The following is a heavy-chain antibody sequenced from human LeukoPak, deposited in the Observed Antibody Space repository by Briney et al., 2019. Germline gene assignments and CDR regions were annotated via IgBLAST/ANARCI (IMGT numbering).Heavy chain of an antibody. CDR1: GFTLRDYV. V-gene: IGHV3-23*01. D-gene: IGHD1-20*01. CDR2: ISPSGDIT. Sequence: GGSLRLSCAASGFTLRDYVMSGVRQAPGKGLEWGSSISPSGDITYCAGAVKGRFTISRDNSKNPLYLQMNTLRAQDTAVYYCAKGRRRNWNDNFDYWGQGTLVTVSS. CDR3: AKGRRRNWNDNFDY. J-gene: IGHJ4*02.